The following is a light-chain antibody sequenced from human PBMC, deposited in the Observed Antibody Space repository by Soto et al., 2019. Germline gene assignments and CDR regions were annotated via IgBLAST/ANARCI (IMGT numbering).Light chain of an antibody. V-gene: IGLV2-8*01. CDR1: SSDVGGYNY. Sequence: QSALTQPPSAYGSPGQSVTISCTGTSSDVGGYNYVSWYQQYTGKAPKLMIYEVNKRPSGVPDRFSGSKSGNTASLTVSRLQPEYEADYYCSSYAGSNNLVFGGGTQLTVL. J-gene: IGLJ2*01. CDR3: SSYAGSNNLV. CDR2: EVN.